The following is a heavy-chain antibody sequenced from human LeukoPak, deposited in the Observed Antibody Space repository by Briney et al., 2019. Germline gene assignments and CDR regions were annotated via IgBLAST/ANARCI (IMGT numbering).Heavy chain of an antibody. J-gene: IGHJ5*02. Sequence: GGSLRLSCAASGFTFSSYSMSWVRQAPGKGLEWVAVISYDGSNKYYADSVKGRFTISRDNSKNTLYLQMNSLRAEDTAVYYCAKDPGVGYNWFDPWGQGTLVTVSS. D-gene: IGHD3-3*01. V-gene: IGHV3-30*18. CDR1: GFTFSSYS. CDR3: AKDPGVGYNWFDP. CDR2: ISYDGSNK.